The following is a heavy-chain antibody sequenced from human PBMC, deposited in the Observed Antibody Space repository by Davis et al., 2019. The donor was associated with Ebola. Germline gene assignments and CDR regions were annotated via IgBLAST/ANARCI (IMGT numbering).Heavy chain of an antibody. V-gene: IGHV5-51*01. CDR1: GYSFTNYW. J-gene: IGHJ3*02. CDR2: IYTGDSDT. Sequence: GEFLKISCKGSGYSFTNYWIGWVRQMPGKGLEWMGIIYTGDSDTRYSPSFRGQVTISADKSIKTAFLQWSSLKASDTAMYYCASLRRTITGMDDAFDIWGQGTMVTVSS. D-gene: IGHD2-8*02. CDR3: ASLRRTITGMDDAFDI.